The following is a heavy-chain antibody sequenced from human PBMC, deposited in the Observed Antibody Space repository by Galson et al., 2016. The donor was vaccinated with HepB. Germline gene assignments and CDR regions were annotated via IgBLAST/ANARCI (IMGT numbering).Heavy chain of an antibody. CDR2: ISSSSSTI. CDR1: GFTFSSYS. CDR3: ARDSRPGSNYYGMDV. Sequence: SLRLSCAASGFTFSSYSMNWVRQAPGKGLEWVSYISSSSSTIQYADSVKGRFTISRDNAKKLLYLQTNSLRDEDTAVYYCARDSRPGSNYYGMDVWSQGTTVTVSS. D-gene: IGHD2-2*01. V-gene: IGHV3-48*02. J-gene: IGHJ6*02.